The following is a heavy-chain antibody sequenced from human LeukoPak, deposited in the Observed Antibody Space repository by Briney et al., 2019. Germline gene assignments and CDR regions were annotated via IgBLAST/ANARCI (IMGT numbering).Heavy chain of an antibody. Sequence: PGGSLRLSCAASGFTFSSYAMSWVRQAPGKGLEWVPAISGSGGSTYYADSVKGRFTISRDNSKNTLYLQMNSLRAEDTAVYYCAKDLSPGSYQYFDYWGQGTLVTVSS. CDR1: GFTFSSYA. V-gene: IGHV3-23*01. J-gene: IGHJ4*02. CDR2: ISGSGGST. D-gene: IGHD1-26*01. CDR3: AKDLSPGSYQYFDY.